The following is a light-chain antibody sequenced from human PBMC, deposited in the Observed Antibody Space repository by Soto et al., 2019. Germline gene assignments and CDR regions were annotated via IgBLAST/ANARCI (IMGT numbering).Light chain of an antibody. J-gene: IGLJ2*01. Sequence: QLVLTQPPSASGTPGQRVTISCSGSSSNIGTNSVSWYQQLPGTAPKLLIYFNNQRPSGVPDRFSGSKSGTSASLAISGLQSEDEADYYCAAWDDSLNGHVVFGGGTKLTVL. CDR2: FNN. CDR1: SSNIGTNS. V-gene: IGLV1-44*01. CDR3: AAWDDSLNGHVV.